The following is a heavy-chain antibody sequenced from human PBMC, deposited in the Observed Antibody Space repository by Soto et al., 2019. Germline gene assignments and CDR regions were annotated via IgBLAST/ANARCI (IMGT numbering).Heavy chain of an antibody. Sequence: QVQLQESGPGLVKPSETLSLTCTVSGVSISSYYWSWIRQPPGKGLEWIGYIYYSGSTNYNPSLKRRVTISVDTSKNQFSLKLSSVTAADTAVYYCARGERTTVVTWVVETGNWFDPWGQGTLVTVSS. V-gene: IGHV4-59*01. CDR1: GVSISSYY. D-gene: IGHD4-17*01. CDR3: ARGERTTVVTWVVETGNWFDP. J-gene: IGHJ5*02. CDR2: IYYSGST.